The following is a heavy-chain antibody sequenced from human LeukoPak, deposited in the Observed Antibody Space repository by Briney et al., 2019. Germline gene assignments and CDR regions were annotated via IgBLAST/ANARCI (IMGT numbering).Heavy chain of an antibody. V-gene: IGHV5-51*01. CDR3: AGNYYDSSGYSDYYYMDV. D-gene: IGHD3-22*01. CDR2: IYPGDSDT. CDR1: GYSFTSYW. Sequence: GESLKISCKGSGYSFTSYWIGWVRQMPGKGLERMGIIYPGDSDTRYSPSFQGQVTISADKSISTAYLQWSSLKASDTAMYYCAGNYYDSSGYSDYYYMDVWGKGTTVTVSS. J-gene: IGHJ6*03.